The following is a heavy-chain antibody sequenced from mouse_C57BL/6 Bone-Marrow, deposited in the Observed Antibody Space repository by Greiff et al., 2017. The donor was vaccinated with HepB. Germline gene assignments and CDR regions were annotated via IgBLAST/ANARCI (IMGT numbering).Heavy chain of an antibody. CDR1: GFSFNTYA. J-gene: IGHJ4*01. D-gene: IGHD2-3*01. CDR2: IRSKSNNYAT. CDR3: VSHGGYYDGYYVYAMDY. Sequence: EVHLVESGGGLVQPKGSLKLSCAASGFSFNTYAMNWVRQAPGKGLEWVARIRSKSNNYATYYADSVKDRFTISRDDSESMLYLQMNNLKTEDTAMYYCVSHGGYYDGYYVYAMDYWGQGTSVTVSS. V-gene: IGHV10-1*01.